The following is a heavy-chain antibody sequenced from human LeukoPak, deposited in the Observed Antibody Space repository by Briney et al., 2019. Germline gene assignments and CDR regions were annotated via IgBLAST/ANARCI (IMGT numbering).Heavy chain of an antibody. CDR1: GGSISSYY. J-gene: IGHJ6*02. D-gene: IGHD2-15*01. CDR2: INHSGST. Sequence: SETLSLTCTVSGGSISSYYWSWIRQPPGKGLEWIGEINHSGSTNYNPSLKSRVTISVDTSKNQFSLKLSSVTAADTAVYYCARGPRYCSGGSCYFKDHYYYYYGMDVWGQGTTVTVSS. CDR3: ARGPRYCSGGSCYFKDHYYYYYGMDV. V-gene: IGHV4-34*01.